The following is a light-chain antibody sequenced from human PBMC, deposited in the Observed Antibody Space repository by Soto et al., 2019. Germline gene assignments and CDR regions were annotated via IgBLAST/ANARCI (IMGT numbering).Light chain of an antibody. J-gene: IGLJ3*02. Sequence: QYVLTQPASVSGSPGQSITISCTGTSSDVGGYNLVSWYQRHPGKAPKLMISEGTKRPSGVSNRFSGSKSGNTASLTISGLQADDEADYYCCSYAGSSTVVFGGGTKLTVL. V-gene: IGLV2-23*01. CDR1: SSDVGGYNL. CDR3: CSYAGSSTVV. CDR2: EGT.